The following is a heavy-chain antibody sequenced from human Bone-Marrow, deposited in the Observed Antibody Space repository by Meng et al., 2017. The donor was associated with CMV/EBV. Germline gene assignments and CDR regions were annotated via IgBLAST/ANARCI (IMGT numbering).Heavy chain of an antibody. J-gene: IGHJ4*02. D-gene: IGHD3-3*01. CDR3: ARDLTIFGGGY. V-gene: IGHV3-21*01. CDR1: GFTFSSYS. CDR2: ISSSSSYI. Sequence: GESLKISCAASGFTFSSYSMNWVRQAPGKGLEWVSSISSSSSYIYYADSVKGRFTISRDNAKNSLYLQMNSLRAEDTAVYYCARDLTIFGGGYWGQGTLVAASS.